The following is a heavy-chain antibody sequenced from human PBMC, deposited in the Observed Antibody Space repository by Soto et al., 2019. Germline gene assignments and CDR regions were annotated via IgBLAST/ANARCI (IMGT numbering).Heavy chain of an antibody. CDR1: GFTFSTYW. V-gene: IGHV3-74*01. CDR3: ARDLGGSHDY. Sequence: GGSLRLSCTASGFTFSTYWMHWVRQAPGKGLVWVSRIKTDGSVTTYADSVKGRFTISRDNAKNTLYLQMNTLRAEDTAVYYCARDLGGSHDYWGRGTLVTVSS. D-gene: IGHD3-16*01. J-gene: IGHJ4*02. CDR2: IKTDGSVT.